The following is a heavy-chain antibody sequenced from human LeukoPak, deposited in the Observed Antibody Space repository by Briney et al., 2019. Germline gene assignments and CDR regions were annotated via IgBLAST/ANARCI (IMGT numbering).Heavy chain of an antibody. V-gene: IGHV4-31*03. CDR2: IYYSGST. CDR3: ARGANYYYYGMDV. D-gene: IGHD5-12*01. CDR1: GGSISSGGYY. J-gene: IGHJ6*02. Sequence: TLSLTCTVSGGSISSGGYYWSWIRQHPGKGLEWIGYIYYSGSTYYDPSLKSRVTISVDTSKNQFSLKLSSVTAADTAVYYCARGANYYYYGMDVWGQGTTVTVSS.